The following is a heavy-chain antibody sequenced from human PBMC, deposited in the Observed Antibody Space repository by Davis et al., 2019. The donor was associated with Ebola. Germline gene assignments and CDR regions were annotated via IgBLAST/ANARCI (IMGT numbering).Heavy chain of an antibody. V-gene: IGHV3-48*03. CDR2: ISHTGDKI. D-gene: IGHD1-26*01. CDR3: AKFLEVGNPFFHYGLDV. CDR1: GFAFSSFE. J-gene: IGHJ6*02. Sequence: GESLKISCVGSGFAFSSFEMAWVRQAPGKGLEWLSYISHTGDKIYYADSVKGRFTVSRDNADNSLYLQMGSLTADDTAVYYCAKFLEVGNPFFHYGLDVWGQGTTVTVSS.